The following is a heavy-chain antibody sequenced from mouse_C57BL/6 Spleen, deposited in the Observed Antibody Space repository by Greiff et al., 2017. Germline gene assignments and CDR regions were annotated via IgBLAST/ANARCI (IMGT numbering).Heavy chain of an antibody. J-gene: IGHJ4*01. CDR3: ARGVLRFYAMDY. V-gene: IGHV1-76*01. CDR2: IYPGSGNT. D-gene: IGHD1-1*01. Sequence: QVHVKQSGAELVRPGASVKLSCKASGYTFTDYYINWVKQRPGQGLEWIARIYPGSGNTYYNEKFKGKATLTAEKSSSTAYMQLSSLTSEDSAVYFCARGVLRFYAMDYWGQGTSVTVSS. CDR1: GYTFTDYY.